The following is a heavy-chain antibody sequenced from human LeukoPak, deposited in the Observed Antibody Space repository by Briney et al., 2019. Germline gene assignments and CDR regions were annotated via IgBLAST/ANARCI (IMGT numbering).Heavy chain of an antibody. Sequence: LGGSLRLSCAASEFTFSSYAMSWVRQAPGKGLEWVSAISGSGGSTYYADSVKGRFTISRDNSKNTLYLQMNSLRAEDTAVYYYAKGPGSSTSCPLFDPWGQGTLVTVSS. CDR2: ISGSGGST. V-gene: IGHV3-23*01. CDR1: EFTFSSYA. CDR3: AKGPGSSTSCPLFDP. D-gene: IGHD2-2*01. J-gene: IGHJ5*02.